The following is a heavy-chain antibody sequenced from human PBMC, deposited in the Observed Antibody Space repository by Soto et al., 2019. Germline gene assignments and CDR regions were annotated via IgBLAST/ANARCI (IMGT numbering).Heavy chain of an antibody. V-gene: IGHV1-46*03. D-gene: IGHD1-1*01. Sequence: QVQLVQSGAEVKKPGASVKVSCKASGYTFTSYYVHWVRQAPGQGLEWMGIIHPSGAVTNYAQKFQGRVTMTSDTSTSTVYMELSSLRSEDTAVYYCTADPANEENDAFDVWGQGTMVTVSS. CDR3: TADPANEENDAFDV. J-gene: IGHJ3*01. CDR1: GYTFTSYY. CDR2: IHPSGAVT.